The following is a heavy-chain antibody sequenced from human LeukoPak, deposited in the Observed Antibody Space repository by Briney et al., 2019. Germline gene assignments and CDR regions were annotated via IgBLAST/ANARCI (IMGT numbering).Heavy chain of an antibody. V-gene: IGHV1-24*01. D-gene: IGHD3-10*01. CDR1: GYTLTELS. J-gene: IGHJ6*02. CDR2: FYPEDGET. CDR3: ARDLEGSGYYGMDI. Sequence: ASVKVSCKVSGYTLTELSMHWVRQAPGKGLEWMGGFYPEDGETIYAQKFQGRVTMTEDTSTDTAYMELSSLRSEDTAVYYCARDLEGSGYYGMDIWGQGTTVTVSS.